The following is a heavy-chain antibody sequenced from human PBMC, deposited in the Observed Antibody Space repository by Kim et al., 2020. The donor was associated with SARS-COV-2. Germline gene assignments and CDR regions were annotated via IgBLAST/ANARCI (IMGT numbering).Heavy chain of an antibody. CDR3: ARGGSIEPQVAAG. CDR2: SNSDGSIT. CDR1: GFTFRNYW. D-gene: IGHD6-25*01. Sequence: GGSLRLSCAASGFTFRNYWMHWVRQGPGKGLMWVSRSNSDGSITTYADSVEGRFTVSRDNAKNTLYLQMNSLRAEDTAVYYCARGGSIEPQVAAGWGQGTRVTVSS. V-gene: IGHV3-74*01. J-gene: IGHJ4*02.